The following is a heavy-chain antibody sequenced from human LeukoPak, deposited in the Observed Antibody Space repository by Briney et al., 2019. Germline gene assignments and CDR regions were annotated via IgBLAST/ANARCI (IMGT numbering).Heavy chain of an antibody. Sequence: QTGGSLRLSCAASGFTFSSYWMSWVRQAPGKGLEWVANIKQDGSEKYYVDSVKGRFTISRDNAENSLYLQMNSLRAEDTAVYYCARDIAVAGRGDYFDYWGQGTLVTVSS. J-gene: IGHJ4*02. V-gene: IGHV3-7*01. CDR1: GFTFSSYW. CDR2: IKQDGSEK. CDR3: ARDIAVAGRGDYFDY. D-gene: IGHD6-19*01.